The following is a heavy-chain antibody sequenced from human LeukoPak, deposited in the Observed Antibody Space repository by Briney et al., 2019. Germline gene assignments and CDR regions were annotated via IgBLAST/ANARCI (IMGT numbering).Heavy chain of an antibody. CDR3: AREGQYVVVVPAAILSPYYYYGMDV. D-gene: IGHD2-2*02. V-gene: IGHV1-18*01. Sequence: ASVKVSCKASGYTFASYGISWVRQAPGQGLEWMGWISAYNGNTNYAQKLQGRVTMTTDTSTSTAYMELRSLRSDDTAVYYCAREGQYVVVVPAAILSPYYYYGMDVWGQGTTVTVSS. CDR2: ISAYNGNT. J-gene: IGHJ6*02. CDR1: GYTFASYG.